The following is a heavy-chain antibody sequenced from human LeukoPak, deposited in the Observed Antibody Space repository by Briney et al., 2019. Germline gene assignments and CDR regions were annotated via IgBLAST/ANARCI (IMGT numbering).Heavy chain of an antibody. V-gene: IGHV3-53*01. CDR3: AKDRNAWPTNFDS. Sequence: GGSLRLSCAASGFTVSSNYMSWVRQAPGKGLEWVSVIYSGGITYYADSVKGRFTISRDNSKNTLYLQMNSLRAEDTAIYYCAKDRNAWPTNFDSWGQGTLVTVSA. CDR1: GFTVSSNY. J-gene: IGHJ4*02. CDR2: IYSGGIT. D-gene: IGHD5-24*01.